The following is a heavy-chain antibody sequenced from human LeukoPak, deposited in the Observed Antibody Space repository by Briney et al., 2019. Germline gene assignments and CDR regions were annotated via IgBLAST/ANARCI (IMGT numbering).Heavy chain of an antibody. CDR3: ARLLRYIGDSDY. V-gene: IGHV4-39*01. D-gene: IGHD2-21*01. CDR1: GGSISSSSYY. J-gene: IGHJ4*02. CDR2: IYYSGST. Sequence: TSETLSLTCTVSGGSISSSSYYWGWLRQPPGKGLEWIGSIYYSGSTYYNPSLKSRVTISVDTSKNQFSLKLSSVTAADTAVYYYARLLRYIGDSDYWGQGTLVTVSS.